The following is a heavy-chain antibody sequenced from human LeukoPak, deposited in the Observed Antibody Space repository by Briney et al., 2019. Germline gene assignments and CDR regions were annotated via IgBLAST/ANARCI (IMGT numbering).Heavy chain of an antibody. J-gene: IGHJ3*02. D-gene: IGHD1-26*01. CDR2: ISSSSRYI. V-gene: IGHV3-21*01. CDR1: EFTFSSYS. CDR3: ARHGSYGAFDI. Sequence: GGSLRLSCAASEFTFSSYSMSWVRQAPGKGLVLFSYISSSSRYISYPHSLNRLFTISTHNAKNSLYLQMNSLRAEDTAVYYCARHGSYGAFDIWGQGTMVTVSS.